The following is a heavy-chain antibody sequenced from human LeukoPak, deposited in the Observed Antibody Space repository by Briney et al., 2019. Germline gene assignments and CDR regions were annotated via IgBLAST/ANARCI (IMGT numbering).Heavy chain of an antibody. CDR2: ISSSGSTI. Sequence: GGSLRLSCAASGFTFSDYYMSWIRQAPGKGLEWVPYISSSGSTIYYADSVKGRFTISRDNAKNSLYLQMNSLRAEDTAVYYCARDPYGSGYSTHPFDYWGQGTLVTVSS. CDR3: ARDPYGSGYSTHPFDY. V-gene: IGHV3-11*04. J-gene: IGHJ4*02. D-gene: IGHD3-22*01. CDR1: GFTFSDYY.